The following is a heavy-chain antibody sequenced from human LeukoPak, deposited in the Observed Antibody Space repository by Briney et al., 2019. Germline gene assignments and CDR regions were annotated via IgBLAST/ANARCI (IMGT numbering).Heavy chain of an antibody. Sequence: GGSLRLSCAASGFTFSDYYMSSIRQAPGKGLEWVSYISNSGSTIYYADSVKGRFTISRDNAKNSLYLQMNSLRAEDTAVYYCARDPRYHCNSTSCYDGYYFDYWGQGTLVTVSS. V-gene: IGHV3-11*04. J-gene: IGHJ4*02. CDR2: ISNSGSTI. CDR1: GFTFSDYY. D-gene: IGHD2-2*01. CDR3: ARDPRYHCNSTSCYDGYYFDY.